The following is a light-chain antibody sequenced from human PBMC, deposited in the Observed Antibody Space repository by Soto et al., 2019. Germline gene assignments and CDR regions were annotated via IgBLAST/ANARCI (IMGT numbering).Light chain of an antibody. Sequence: EVVLTQSPGTLSLSPGERATLSCRASQSVSSSYLARYQQKHGQAPRLLIYGASSRATGIPDRFSGSGSGTDFTLIISRLEPEDFALYYCQQYGSSPRTFGQGTKVEIK. CDR2: GAS. V-gene: IGKV3-20*01. CDR3: QQYGSSPRT. CDR1: QSVSSSY. J-gene: IGKJ1*01.